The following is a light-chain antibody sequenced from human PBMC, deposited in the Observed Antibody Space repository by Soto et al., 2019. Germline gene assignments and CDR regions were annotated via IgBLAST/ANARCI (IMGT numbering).Light chain of an antibody. Sequence: EVVLTQSPGTLSLSPGERGTLSCRASESLSSRHLAWYQQKPGQAPRLLIFGSFSRATGVPDRFSGSGSGRDFTLTISRLEPEDFAVYYGQVYSFGQGTRLELK. CDR3: QVYS. CDR1: ESLSSRH. CDR2: GSF. V-gene: IGKV3-20*01. J-gene: IGKJ2*01.